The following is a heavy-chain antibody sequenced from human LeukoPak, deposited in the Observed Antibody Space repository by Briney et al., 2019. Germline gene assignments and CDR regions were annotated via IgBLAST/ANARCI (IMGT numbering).Heavy chain of an antibody. CDR3: ARALGFWDAFDI. CDR1: GFTVSSNF. V-gene: IGHV3-53*01. J-gene: IGHJ3*02. D-gene: IGHD3-3*01. CDR2: IYSGGST. Sequence: GGSLRLSCAASGFTVSSNFMSWVRQAPGKGLEWVSVIYSGGSTYYADSVKGRFTISRDNSKNMAYLQMNSLRAEDTAVYYCARALGFWDAFDIWGQGTMVTVSS.